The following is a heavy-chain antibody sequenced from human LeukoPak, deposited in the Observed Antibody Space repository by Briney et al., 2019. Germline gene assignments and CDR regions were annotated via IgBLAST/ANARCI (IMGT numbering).Heavy chain of an antibody. D-gene: IGHD1-26*01. J-gene: IGHJ4*02. CDR3: AKDRILANFAGGFDY. Sequence: GGSLRLSCVVSGITFSSDAMNWGRQAPGKGLEWVSGISPSGDSTFYADSVKARFNISRDNSKNTLYFQLHSLRAEDTALYYCAKDRILANFAGGFDYWGQGTPVTVYS. CDR1: GITFSSDA. V-gene: IGHV3-23*01. CDR2: ISPSGDST.